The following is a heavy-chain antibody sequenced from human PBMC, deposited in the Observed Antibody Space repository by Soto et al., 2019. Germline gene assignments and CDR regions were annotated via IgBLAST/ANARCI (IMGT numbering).Heavy chain of an antibody. J-gene: IGHJ4*02. Sequence: EVQLVESGGGLVQPGRSLRLSCAASGFTFDDYAMHWVRQAPGKGLEWVSGISWNSGSIGYADSVQGRFTISRDNAKNTRYLRMNSLRAEDTALYYCAKGGKSRGGGYHVAQYHDYWGQGTLVTVSS. D-gene: IGHD2-15*01. V-gene: IGHV3-9*01. CDR2: ISWNSGSI. CDR1: GFTFDDYA. CDR3: AKGGKSRGGGYHVAQYHDY.